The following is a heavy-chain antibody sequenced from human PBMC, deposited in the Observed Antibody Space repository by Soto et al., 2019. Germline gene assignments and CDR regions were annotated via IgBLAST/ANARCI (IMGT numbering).Heavy chain of an antibody. J-gene: IGHJ3*01. CDR2: IYWDDDK. CDR1: GLSLSTPGVG. CDR3: TQSIAARPVLGAYDV. V-gene: IGHV2-5*02. D-gene: IGHD6-6*01. Sequence: QITLKESGPTLVKPTQTLTLTCTFSGLSLSTPGVGVGWIRQPPGKALEWLAVIYWDDDKRYSPSLKSRLTIPKDTSKNQVVLTMTNMDPVDTATYYCTQSIAARPVLGAYDVWGQGTMVTVSS.